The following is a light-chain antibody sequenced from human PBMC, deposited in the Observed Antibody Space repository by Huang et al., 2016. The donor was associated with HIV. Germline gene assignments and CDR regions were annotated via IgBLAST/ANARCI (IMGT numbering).Light chain of an antibody. CDR3: MQALQTPYT. CDR1: QSLLHSNGYNY. J-gene: IGKJ2*01. Sequence: DIVMTQSPLSLPVTPGEPASISCRSSQSLLHSNGYNYLDWYLQKPGQSPQLRIYFGSNRASRVPDRCSGSGSGTDFTLKISRVEAEDVGVYYCMQALQTPYTFGQGTKLEIK. CDR2: FGS. V-gene: IGKV2-28*01.